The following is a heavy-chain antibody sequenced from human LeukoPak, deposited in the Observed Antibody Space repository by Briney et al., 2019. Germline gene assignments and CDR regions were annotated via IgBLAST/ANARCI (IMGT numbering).Heavy chain of an antibody. CDR1: GGSFSGYY. CDR3: ARGSGSSGNWFDP. J-gene: IGHJ5*02. V-gene: IGHV4-34*01. D-gene: IGHD6-6*01. Sequence: PSETLSLTCAVYGGSFSGYYWSWIRQPPGKGLEWIGEINHSGSTNYNPSLKSRVTISVDTSKNQFSPKLSSVTAADTAVYYCARGSGSSGNWFDPWGQGTLVTVSS. CDR2: INHSGST.